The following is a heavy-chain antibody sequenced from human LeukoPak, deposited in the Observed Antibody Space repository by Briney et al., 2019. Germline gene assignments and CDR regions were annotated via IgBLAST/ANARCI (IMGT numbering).Heavy chain of an antibody. CDR3: ARDRFGNGDYETMFDY. CDR2: IYSGGST. J-gene: IGHJ4*02. D-gene: IGHD4-17*01. Sequence: GGSLRLSCAASGFTVSSNRMSWVRQAPGKGLEWVSVIYSGGSTYYADSVKGRFTISRDNSKNTLYLQMNSLRAEDTAVYYCARDRFGNGDYETMFDYWGQGTLVTVSS. CDR1: GFTVSSNR. V-gene: IGHV3-53*01.